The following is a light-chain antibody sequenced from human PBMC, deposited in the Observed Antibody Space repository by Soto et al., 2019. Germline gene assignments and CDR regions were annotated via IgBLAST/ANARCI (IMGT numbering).Light chain of an antibody. CDR3: ETWDTNPRV. CDR1: SGHSRNI. Sequence: QPVLTQSSSASASLGSSVKLTCTLSSGHSRNIIAWHQQQPGKAPRYLMKLEGSGSYNKGSGVPDRFSGSSSGADRSLTISNLQFEDEADYYCETWDTNPRVFGGGTKLTVL. CDR2: LEGSGSY. V-gene: IGLV4-60*02. J-gene: IGLJ2*01.